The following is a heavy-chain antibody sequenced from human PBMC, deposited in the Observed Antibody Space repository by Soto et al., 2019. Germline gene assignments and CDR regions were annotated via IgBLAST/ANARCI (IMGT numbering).Heavy chain of an antibody. Sequence: LGESLKISCKGSGYSFTSYWIGWVRQMPGKGLEWMGIIYPGDSDTRYSPSFQGQVTISADKSISTAYLQWSSLKASDTAMYYCARLGDGAVGGTSYGIDVCDQAPTVTVS. CDR3: ARLGDGAVGGTSYGIDV. CDR1: GYSFTSYW. J-gene: IGHJ6*02. V-gene: IGHV5-51*01. CDR2: IYPGDSDT. D-gene: IGHD6-19*01.